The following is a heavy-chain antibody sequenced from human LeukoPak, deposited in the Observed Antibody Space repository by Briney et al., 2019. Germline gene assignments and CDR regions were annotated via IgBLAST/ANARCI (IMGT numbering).Heavy chain of an antibody. V-gene: IGHV3-30*18. CDR1: GFTFSSYG. Sequence: PGGSLRLSCAASGFTFSSYGMHWVRQAPGKGLEWVAVISYDGSNKYYADSVKGRFTISRDNSKNTLYLQMNSLRAEDTAVYYCAKDRSSSFDYWGQGTLVTASS. CDR3: AKDRSSSFDY. J-gene: IGHJ4*02. D-gene: IGHD6-13*01. CDR2: ISYDGSNK.